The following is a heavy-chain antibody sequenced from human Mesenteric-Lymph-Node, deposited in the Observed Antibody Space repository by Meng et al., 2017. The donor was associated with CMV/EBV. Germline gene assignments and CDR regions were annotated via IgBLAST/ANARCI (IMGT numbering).Heavy chain of an antibody. Sequence: GGSLRLSFAASKFAFSDYAMTWFRQVPGKGREGVSIIYIDGSKHYEDSVKGRFTISRDKYKNTVYLKMNSLRVEDTAVYYCARAMGYSSSWDVFDIWGQGTMVTVSS. D-gene: IGHD6-13*01. J-gene: IGHJ3*02. V-gene: IGHV3-23*03. CDR2: IIYIDGSK. CDR1: KFAFSDYA. CDR3: ARAMGYSSSWDVFDI.